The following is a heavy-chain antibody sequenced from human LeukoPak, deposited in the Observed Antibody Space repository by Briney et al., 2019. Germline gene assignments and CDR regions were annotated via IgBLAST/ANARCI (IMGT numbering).Heavy chain of an antibody. J-gene: IGHJ4*02. CDR1: GGSISNYY. CDR3: ARNLIPEQLVLNF. CDR2: IYYTGST. Sequence: SETLSLTCTGSGGSISNYYWNWIRQAPGKGLEWIGYIYYTGSTNKNPSLKSRVTMSVDTSKNQFSLNLKSVTPEDTAVYYCARNLIPEQLVLNFWGQGILVTVSS. V-gene: IGHV4-59*01. D-gene: IGHD6-13*01.